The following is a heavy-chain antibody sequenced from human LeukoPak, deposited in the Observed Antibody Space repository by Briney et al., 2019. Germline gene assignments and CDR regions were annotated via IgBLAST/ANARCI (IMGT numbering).Heavy chain of an antibody. CDR3: ARAMRYFVWFWYFDY. Sequence: GGSLRLSCAASGFTVSSNYMSWVRQAPGKGLEWVSIIYSGGSTYYADSVKGRFTISRDNSKNTLYLQMNGLRAEDTAVYYCARAMRYFVWFWYFDYWGQGTLVTVSS. V-gene: IGHV3-53*01. CDR2: IYSGGST. D-gene: IGHD3-9*01. J-gene: IGHJ4*02. CDR1: GFTVSSNY.